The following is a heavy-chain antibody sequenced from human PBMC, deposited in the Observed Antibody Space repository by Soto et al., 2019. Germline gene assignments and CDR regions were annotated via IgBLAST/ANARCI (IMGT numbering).Heavy chain of an antibody. Sequence: GGSLRLSCAASGFTFSDYYMSWIRQAPGKGLEWVSYISSSGSTIYYADSVKGRFTISRDNAKNSLYLQMNSLRAEDTAVYYCARVVSSRKMVRGISHLYYYYYMDVWGKGTTVTVSS. CDR1: GFTFSDYY. CDR3: ARVVSSRKMVRGISHLYYYYYMDV. J-gene: IGHJ6*03. D-gene: IGHD3-10*01. CDR2: ISSSGSTI. V-gene: IGHV3-11*01.